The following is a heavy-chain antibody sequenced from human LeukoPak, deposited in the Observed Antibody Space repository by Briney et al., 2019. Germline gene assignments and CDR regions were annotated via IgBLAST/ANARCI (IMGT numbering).Heavy chain of an antibody. CDR2: ISAYNGNT. D-gene: IGHD3-9*01. J-gene: IGHJ4*02. CDR3: AQVLRYFDWLLPDY. CDR1: GYTFTSYG. Sequence: ASVKVSCKASGYTFTSYGISWVRQAPGQGLEWMGWISAYNGNTNYAQKLQGRVTMTTDTPTSTAYMELRSLRSDDTAVYYCAQVLRYFDWLLPDYWGQGTLVTVSS. V-gene: IGHV1-18*01.